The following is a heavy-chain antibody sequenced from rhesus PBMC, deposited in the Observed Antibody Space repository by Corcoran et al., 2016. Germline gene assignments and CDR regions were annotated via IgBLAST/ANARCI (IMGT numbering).Heavy chain of an antibody. CDR1: GYSISSGYY. CDR2: ISGSSGST. J-gene: IGHJ4*01. V-gene: IGHV4-99*01. CDR3: ARPPYGSSYTDY. Sequence: QVQLQESGPGLVKPSETLSLTCTVSGYSISSGYYWGWIRQPPGKGLEYIGYISGSSGSTYYNPSLKSRVTISKDTSKNQFSLKLSSVTAADTAVYYCARPPYGSSYTDYWGQGVLVTVSS. D-gene: IGHD4-29*01.